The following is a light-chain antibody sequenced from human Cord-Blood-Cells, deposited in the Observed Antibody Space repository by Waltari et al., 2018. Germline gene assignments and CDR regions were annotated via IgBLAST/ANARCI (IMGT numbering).Light chain of an antibody. V-gene: IGKV1-8*01. CDR1: QGISSY. CDR2: AAS. CDR3: QQYYSYPRT. Sequence: AIRMTQSPYPFSASTGDRVTITCRASQGISSYLAWYQQKPGKAPKLLIYAASTLQSGVPSRFSGSGSGTDFTLTISCLQSEDFATYYCQQYYSYPRTFGQGTKVEIK. J-gene: IGKJ1*01.